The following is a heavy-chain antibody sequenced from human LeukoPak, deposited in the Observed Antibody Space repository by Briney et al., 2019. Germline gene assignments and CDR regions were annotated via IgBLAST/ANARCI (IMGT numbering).Heavy chain of an antibody. CDR1: GFTFSSYW. J-gene: IGHJ4*02. D-gene: IGHD2/OR15-2a*01. CDR3: AREGPRGNSQFDY. CDR2: IKQDGNEK. Sequence: GGSLRLSCAASGFTFSSYWMNWVRQALGKGLEWVANIKQDGNEKYYVDSVKGRLTISRDNSKNTLYLQMNSLRAEDTAIYYCAREGPRGNSQFDYWGQGTLVTVSS. V-gene: IGHV3-7*01.